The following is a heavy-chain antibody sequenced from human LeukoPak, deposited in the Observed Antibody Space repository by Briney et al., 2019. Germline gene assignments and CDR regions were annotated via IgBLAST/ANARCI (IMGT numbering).Heavy chain of an antibody. CDR1: VLSLSIYS. D-gene: IGHD4/OR15-4a*01. V-gene: IGHV3-21*01. CDR2: INGDSTYT. J-gene: IGHJ4*02. CDR3: ARYGELTYGASADY. Sequence: GGSLRLSYAASVLSLSIYSMNWVRQAPGKGLEWVSTINGDSTYTYYADSVKGRFTISRDNAENSLYLQMNSLRAEDTAVYYFARYGELTYGASADYWGQGTLVTVSS.